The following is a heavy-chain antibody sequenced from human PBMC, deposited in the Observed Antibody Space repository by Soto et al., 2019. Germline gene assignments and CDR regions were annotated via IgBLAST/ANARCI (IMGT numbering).Heavy chain of an antibody. CDR2: INHSGST. J-gene: IGHJ4*02. CDR1: GGSFSGYY. V-gene: IGHV4-34*01. Sequence: QVQLQQWGAGLLKPSETLSLTCAVYGGSFSGYYWTWIRQPPGTGLEWIGEINHSGSTNYNPSLKSRVTISVDTSKNQFSLQLTSVTAADTAVYYCARDKITGLFDYWGQGTPVTVSS. CDR3: ARDKITGLFDY. D-gene: IGHD2-8*02.